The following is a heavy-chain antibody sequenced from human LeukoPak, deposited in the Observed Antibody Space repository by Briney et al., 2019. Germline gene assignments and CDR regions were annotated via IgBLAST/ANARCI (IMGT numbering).Heavy chain of an antibody. D-gene: IGHD5-12*01. CDR3: ARQSQVATITGDFDY. Sequence: GESLKISCKGSGYSFTSYWIGWVRQMPGKGLEWMGIIYPGDSDTRYSQSFQGQVTISSDKSISTAYLQWSSLKASDTAMYYCARQSQVATITGDFDYWGQGTLVTVSS. J-gene: IGHJ4*02. CDR2: IYPGDSDT. CDR1: GYSFTSYW. V-gene: IGHV5-51*01.